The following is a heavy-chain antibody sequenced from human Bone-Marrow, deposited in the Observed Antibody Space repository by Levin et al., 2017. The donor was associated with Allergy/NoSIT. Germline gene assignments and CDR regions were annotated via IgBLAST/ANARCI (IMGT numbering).Heavy chain of an antibody. CDR1: GFSFSSYG. J-gene: IGHJ3*01. Sequence: GGSLRLSCAASGFSFSSYGMHWVRQVPGKGLEWVAVTWFDGVHEGYAASVRGRFTISRESSKNTLYLQMNYLRAEDAGVYYCARDQVPQWLFVGTCDVWGQGTMVTVSS. D-gene: IGHD6-19*01. V-gene: IGHV3-33*01. CDR3: ARDQVPQWLFVGTCDV. CDR2: TWFDGVHE.